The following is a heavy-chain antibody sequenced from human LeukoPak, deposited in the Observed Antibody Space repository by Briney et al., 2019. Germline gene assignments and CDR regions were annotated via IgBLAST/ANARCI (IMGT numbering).Heavy chain of an antibody. J-gene: IGHJ3*02. CDR1: GFTFSNAW. D-gene: IGHD3-22*01. V-gene: IGHV3-15*01. CDR2: IKSKTDGGTT. Sequence: GGSLRLSCAASGFTFSNAWMSWVRQAPGKGLEWVGRIKSKTDGGTTDYAAPVKGRFTISRDDSKNTLYLQMNSLKTEDTAVYYCTTDFYYYDSSGYPDDAFDIWGQGTMVTVSS. CDR3: TTDFYYYDSSGYPDDAFDI.